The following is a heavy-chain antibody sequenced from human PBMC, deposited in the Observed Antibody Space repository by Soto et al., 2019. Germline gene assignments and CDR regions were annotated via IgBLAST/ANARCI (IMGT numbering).Heavy chain of an antibody. CDR2: MHNTGST. D-gene: IGHD2-15*01. CDR3: ARQLGKGSWFDP. CDR1: GGSISGYY. V-gene: IGHV4-59*01. Sequence: SETLSLTCSVSGGSISGYYWSWIRQPPGKGLEWIGSMHNTGSTNYNPSLKGRVTISVATSQSQFSLKLTSVTAADTAVYYCARQLGKGSWFDPWGQGTLVTVSS. J-gene: IGHJ5*02.